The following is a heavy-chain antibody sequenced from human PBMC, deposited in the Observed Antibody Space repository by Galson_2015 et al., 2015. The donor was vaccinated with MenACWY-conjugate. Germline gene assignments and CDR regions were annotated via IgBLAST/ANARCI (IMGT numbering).Heavy chain of an antibody. J-gene: IGHJ4*02. Sequence: SLRLSCAASGFTFSNAWMSWVRQAPGKGLEWVGRIKSKTDGGTTDYAAPVKGRFTISRDDSKNTLYLQMNSLKTEDTAVYYCTTDHRYCSSTSCYLFDYWGQGTLVTVSS. V-gene: IGHV3-15*01. CDR3: TTDHRYCSSTSCYLFDY. D-gene: IGHD2-2*01. CDR2: IKSKTDGGTT. CDR1: GFTFSNAW.